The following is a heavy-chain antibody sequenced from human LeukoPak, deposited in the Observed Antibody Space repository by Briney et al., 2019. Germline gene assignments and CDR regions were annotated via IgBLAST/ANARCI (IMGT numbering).Heavy chain of an antibody. D-gene: IGHD1-1*01. V-gene: IGHV4-4*07. CDR1: GGSISSYY. Sequence: PSETLSLTCTVSGGSISSYYWSWIRQPAGKGLEWIGRIYTSGSTNYNPSLKSRVTMSVDTSKNQFSLKLSSVTAADTAVYYCARHIFNWNDKHYYLDVWGKGTTVTVSS. CDR2: IYTSGST. CDR3: ARHIFNWNDKHYYLDV. J-gene: IGHJ6*03.